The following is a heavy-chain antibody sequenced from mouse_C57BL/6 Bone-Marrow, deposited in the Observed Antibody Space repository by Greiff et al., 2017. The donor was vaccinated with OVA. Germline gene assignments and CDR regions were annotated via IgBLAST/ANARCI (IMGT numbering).Heavy chain of an antibody. CDR3: AREDSYYYAMDY. CDR2: IYPGDGDT. V-gene: IGHV1-82*01. CDR1: GYAFSSSW. Sequence: VKLQQSGPELVKPGASVKISCKASGYAFSSSWMNWVKQRPGKGLEWIGRIYPGDGDTNYNGKFKGKATLTADKSSSTAYMQLSSLTSEDSAVYYCAREDSYYYAMDYWGQGTSVTVSS. J-gene: IGHJ4*01.